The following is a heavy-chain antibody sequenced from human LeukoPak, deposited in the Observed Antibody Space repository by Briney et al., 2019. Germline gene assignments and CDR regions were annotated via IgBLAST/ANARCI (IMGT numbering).Heavy chain of an antibody. D-gene: IGHD3-9*01. CDR3: ANDDILTGSYPGY. V-gene: IGHV3-23*01. CDR1: GGSISSGGYS. J-gene: IGHJ4*02. Sequence: ETLSLTCAVSGGSISSGGYSWSWVRQAPGKGLEWVSAISGSGYSTYYADSVKGRFTISRDNSKNTLYLQMNSLRAEDTAVYFCANDDILTGSYPGYWGQGTLVTVSS. CDR2: ISGSGYST.